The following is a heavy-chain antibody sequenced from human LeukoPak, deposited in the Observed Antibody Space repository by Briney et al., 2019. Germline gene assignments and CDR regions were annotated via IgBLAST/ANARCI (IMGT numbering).Heavy chain of an antibody. Sequence: TGGSLRLSCAASGFTFSSYAMSWVRQAPGKGLEWASAISGSGGSTYYADSVKGRFTISRDNSKNTLYLQMNSLRAEDTAVYYCAKIETYSGNYFDYWGQGTLVTVSS. J-gene: IGHJ4*02. CDR3: AKIETYSGNYFDY. CDR2: ISGSGGST. D-gene: IGHD2-15*01. V-gene: IGHV3-23*01. CDR1: GFTFSSYA.